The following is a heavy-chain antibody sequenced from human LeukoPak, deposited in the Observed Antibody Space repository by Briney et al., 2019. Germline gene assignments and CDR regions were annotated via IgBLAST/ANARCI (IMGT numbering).Heavy chain of an antibody. CDR2: ISSSGSTI. CDR1: GFTFSDYY. Sequence: GGSLRLSCAASGFTFSDYYMSWIRQAPGKGLEWVSYISSSGSTIYYADSVKGRFTISRDNAKKSLYLQMNSLRAEDTAVYYYARDWGAYYHFFDYWGQGTLVTVSS. CDR3: ARDWGAYYHFFDY. J-gene: IGHJ4*02. V-gene: IGHV3-11*04. D-gene: IGHD3-22*01.